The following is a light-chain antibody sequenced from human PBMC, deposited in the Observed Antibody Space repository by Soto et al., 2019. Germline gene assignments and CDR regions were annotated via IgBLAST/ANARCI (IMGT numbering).Light chain of an antibody. CDR3: QSFDSSLSWV. CDR2: GNS. Sequence: QAVLTQPPSVSGAPGPRATISCTGSSSNIGAGYDVHWYPQLPGTAPKLLIYGNSNRPSGVPDRFSGSKSGTSASLAITGLQAEDEADYYCQSFDSSLSWVFGGGSKLPV. CDR1: SSNIGAGYD. V-gene: IGLV1-40*01. J-gene: IGLJ3*02.